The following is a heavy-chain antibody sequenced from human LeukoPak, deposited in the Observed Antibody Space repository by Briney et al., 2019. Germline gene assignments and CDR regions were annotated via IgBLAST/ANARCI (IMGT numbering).Heavy chain of an antibody. V-gene: IGHV3-30*04. CDR3: AREVRALIAVAGTNAFEI. D-gene: IGHD6-19*01. CDR1: GFTFSSYA. Sequence: GGSLRLSCAASGFTFSSYAMHWVRQAPGKGLEWVAVISYDGSSKYYADSVKGRFTISRDNSKNTLYLQMNSLRAEDTAVYYCAREVRALIAVAGTNAFEIWGQGTMVTVSS. J-gene: IGHJ3*02. CDR2: ISYDGSSK.